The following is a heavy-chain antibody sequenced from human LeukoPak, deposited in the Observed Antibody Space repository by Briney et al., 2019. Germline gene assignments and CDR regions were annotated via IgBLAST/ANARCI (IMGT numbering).Heavy chain of an antibody. CDR2: ISGSGGST. D-gene: IGHD6-19*01. Sequence: GGSLRLSCAASGFTFSSYAMHWVRQAPGKGLEWVSAISGSGGSTYYADSVKGRFTISRDNSKNTLYLQMNSLRAEDTAVYCAKGSRDSSGWYRDYWGQGTLVTVSS. CDR1: GFTFSSYA. J-gene: IGHJ4*02. CDR3: AKGSRDSSGWYRDY. V-gene: IGHV3-23*01.